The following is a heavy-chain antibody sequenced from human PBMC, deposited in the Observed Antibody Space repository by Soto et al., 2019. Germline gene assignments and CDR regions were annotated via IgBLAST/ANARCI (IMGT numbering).Heavy chain of an antibody. CDR1: GGTFSNYP. J-gene: IGHJ4*02. V-gene: IGHV1-69*01. CDR3: SRGLYCGGGCYSHFDD. Sequence: VQLVQSGAEVKKPGSSVKVSCKASGGTFSNYPFIWVRQAPGQGLDWMGGIIPIFGTTDYGQRIQGRVTITADESTNTAYMELSSLRSDDTALYYCSRGLYCGGGCYSHFDDWGQGTLVTVSS. CDR2: IIPIFGTT. D-gene: IGHD2-21*02.